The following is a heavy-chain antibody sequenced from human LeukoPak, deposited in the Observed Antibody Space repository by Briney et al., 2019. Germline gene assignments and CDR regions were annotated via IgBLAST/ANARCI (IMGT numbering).Heavy chain of an antibody. Sequence: PGGSLRLSCAASGFAFSSYAMSWVRQAPGKGLEWVSSISGSGSSSYYADSVKGRFTISRDSSKSTLYLQMNSLRAEDTAVYYCAKEKYYYDSSGSKFIDYWGQGTLVTVSS. J-gene: IGHJ4*02. CDR2: ISGSGSSS. V-gene: IGHV3-23*01. D-gene: IGHD3-22*01. CDR1: GFAFSSYA. CDR3: AKEKYYYDSSGSKFIDY.